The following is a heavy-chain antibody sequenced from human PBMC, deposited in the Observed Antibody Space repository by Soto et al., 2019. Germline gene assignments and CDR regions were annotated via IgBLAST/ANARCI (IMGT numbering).Heavy chain of an antibody. CDR1: GYTFSTYG. CDR3: ARDNRKELWVEGLNAMDV. CDR2: ISGYTGRT. Sequence: QIQLVQSGPDVKKPGASVKVSCKASGYTFSTYGLSWVRQAPGQGLEWMGWISGYTGRTNYAQKFRGRVTLTTDTSASTAYMELSSLRPDDTAMYYCARDNRKELWVEGLNAMDVWGQGTTVTVSS. D-gene: IGHD3-10*01. V-gene: IGHV1-18*01. J-gene: IGHJ6*02.